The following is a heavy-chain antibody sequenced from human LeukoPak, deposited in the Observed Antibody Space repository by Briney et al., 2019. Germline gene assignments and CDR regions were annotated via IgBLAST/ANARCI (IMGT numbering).Heavy chain of an antibody. CDR2: ISGSGGST. CDR3: AKSRGNWPEDAFDI. D-gene: IGHD2/OR15-2a*01. J-gene: IGHJ3*02. V-gene: IGHV3-23*01. CDR1: GFAFSSCA. Sequence: QAGGSLRLSCAASGFAFSSCAISWVRQTPGKGLKWVSTISGSGGSTYYADSVKGRFTISRDNSKNTLFLQMNNLRAEDTAVYYCAKSRGNWPEDAFDIWGQGTMVTVSS.